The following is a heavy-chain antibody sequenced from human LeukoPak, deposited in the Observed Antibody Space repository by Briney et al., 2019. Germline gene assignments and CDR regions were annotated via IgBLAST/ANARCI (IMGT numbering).Heavy chain of an antibody. J-gene: IGHJ4*02. V-gene: IGHV4-59*01. CDR3: ARAYGPEGYCSSTSCSYFDY. Sequence: SETLSLTCTVSGGSISSYYWSWIRQPPGKGLEWIGYIYYSGSTNYNPSLKSRVTISVDTSKNQFSLKLSSVTAADTAVYYCARAYGPEGYCSSTSCSYFDYWGQGTLVTVSS. D-gene: IGHD2-2*01. CDR2: IYYSGST. CDR1: GGSISSYY.